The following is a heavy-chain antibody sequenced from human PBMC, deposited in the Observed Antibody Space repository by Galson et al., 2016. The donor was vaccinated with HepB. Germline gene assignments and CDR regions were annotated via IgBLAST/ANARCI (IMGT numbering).Heavy chain of an antibody. CDR2: ISSSSTYI. CDR3: ARADSVFDY. CDR1: GFTFRSYA. V-gene: IGHV3-21*01. J-gene: IGHJ4*02. Sequence: SLRLSCAASGFTFRSYAMNWVRQAPGMGLEWVSSISSSSTYINYADSVKGRFTISRDNAKNSLYLQMNSLRAEDTAVYYCARADSVFDYWGRGTLVTVSS. D-gene: IGHD2-15*01.